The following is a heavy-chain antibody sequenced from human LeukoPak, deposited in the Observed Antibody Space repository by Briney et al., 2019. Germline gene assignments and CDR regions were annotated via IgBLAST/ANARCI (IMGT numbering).Heavy chain of an antibody. CDR3: ARSGWYNPFDP. J-gene: IGHJ5*02. CDR2: INHSGST. V-gene: IGHV4-34*01. CDR1: GGSFSGYY. D-gene: IGHD6-19*01. Sequence: PSETLSLTCAVYGGSFSGYYWSWIRQPPGKGLEWIGEINHSGSTNYNPSLKSRVTISVDTSKNQFSLKLSSVTVADTAVYYCARSGWYNPFDPWGQGTLVTVSS.